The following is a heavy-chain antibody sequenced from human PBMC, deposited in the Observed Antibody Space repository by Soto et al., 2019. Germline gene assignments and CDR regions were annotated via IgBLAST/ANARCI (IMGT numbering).Heavy chain of an antibody. CDR2: TGLNGRTT. V-gene: IGHV3-23*01. CDR3: ATVHSTSRSFDY. CDR1: GFTFSMSA. J-gene: IGHJ4*02. Sequence: EVQLLESGGGLVQPGGSLRLSCAASGFTFSMSAMTWVRQAPGKGLEWVSTTGLNGRTTYYADSVKGRFTVSRDNSKNTLDLLMSSLRAEDTAVYYCATVHSTSRSFDYWGQGTLVTVSS. D-gene: IGHD6-6*01.